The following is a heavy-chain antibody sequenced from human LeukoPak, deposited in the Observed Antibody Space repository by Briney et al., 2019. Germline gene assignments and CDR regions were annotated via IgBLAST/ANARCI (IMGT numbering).Heavy chain of an antibody. Sequence: ASVKVSCKASGYTFTGYYMHWVRQAPGQGLEWMGWINPNSGGTNYAQKFQGRVTMTRDTSISTAYMELSRLRSDDTAVYYCASQPITYYDFWSGYYSGFDPWGQGTLVTVSS. CDR3: ASQPITYYDFWSGYYSGFDP. CDR1: GYTFTGYY. D-gene: IGHD3-3*01. CDR2: INPNSGGT. J-gene: IGHJ5*02. V-gene: IGHV1-2*02.